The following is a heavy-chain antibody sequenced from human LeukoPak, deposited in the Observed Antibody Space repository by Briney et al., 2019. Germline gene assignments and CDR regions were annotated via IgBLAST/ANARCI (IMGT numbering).Heavy chain of an antibody. D-gene: IGHD1-7*01. CDR2: ISSSGTTI. Sequence: GGSLRLSCAASGFTFSDYYMSWIRQAPGKGLEWVSYISSSGTTIYYADSVKGRFTISRDNSKNTLYLQMNGLRAEDTAVYYCALSITGTTDFFDFWGQGTLVTVSS. CDR3: ALSITGTTDFFDF. V-gene: IGHV3-11*01. J-gene: IGHJ4*02. CDR1: GFTFSDYY.